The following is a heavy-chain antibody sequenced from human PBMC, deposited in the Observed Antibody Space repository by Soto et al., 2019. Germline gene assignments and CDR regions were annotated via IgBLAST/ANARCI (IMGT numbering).Heavy chain of an antibody. CDR1: GYSFTSYW. Sequence: GESLKISCKGSGYSFTSYWIGWVRQMPGKGLEWMGIIYPGDSDTRYSPSFQGQVTISADKSISTAYLQWSSLTASDTAMYYCGRSKTAMRAHYYSDMVVGGQGTSVTVSS. CDR2: IYPGDSDT. J-gene: IGHJ6*02. V-gene: IGHV5-51*01. D-gene: IGHD5-18*01. CDR3: GRSKTAMRAHYYSDMVV.